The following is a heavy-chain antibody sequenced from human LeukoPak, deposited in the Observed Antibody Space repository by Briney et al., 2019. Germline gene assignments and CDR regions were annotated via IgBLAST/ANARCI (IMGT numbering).Heavy chain of an antibody. V-gene: IGHV3-72*01. CDR1: GLTFSDHY. J-gene: IGHJ4*02. Sequence: PGGSLRLSCAASGLTFSDHYMDWVRQAPGKGLEWVGRTRKKTNSYTTEYAASVKGRFTISRDDSKNSLYLQMNSLKAEDTAVYYCTRVVLVGTTYSYFDYWGQGTLVTVSS. D-gene: IGHD1-26*01. CDR2: TRKKTNSYTT. CDR3: TRVVLVGTTYSYFDY.